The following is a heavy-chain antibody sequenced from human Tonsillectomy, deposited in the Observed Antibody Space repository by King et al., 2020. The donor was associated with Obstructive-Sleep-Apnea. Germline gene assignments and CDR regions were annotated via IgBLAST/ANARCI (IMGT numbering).Heavy chain of an antibody. Sequence: VQLQESGPGLVKPSQTLSLTCSVSGGSISGGDYDWSWIRQHPGKGLEWIGYSYYSGSTYYNPSLKSRVTISVDTSKNQFSLKLTSVTAADTAVYYCASTRTYYYDSSGYLGYWGQGTLVTVSS. V-gene: IGHV4-31*03. CDR1: GGSISGGDYD. D-gene: IGHD3-22*01. CDR2: SYYSGST. CDR3: ASTRTYYYDSSGYLGY. J-gene: IGHJ4*02.